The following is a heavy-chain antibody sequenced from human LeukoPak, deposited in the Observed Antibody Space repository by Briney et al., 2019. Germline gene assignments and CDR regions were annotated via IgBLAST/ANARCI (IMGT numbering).Heavy chain of an antibody. J-gene: IGHJ6*03. CDR1: GFTFDDYG. V-gene: IGHV3-20*04. CDR3: ARGRMVRGVIHYYYYMDV. CDR2: INWNGGSI. D-gene: IGHD3-10*01. Sequence: PGGSLGLSCAASGFTFDDYGMSWVRQAPGKGLEWVSGINWNGGSIGYADSVKGRFTISRDNAKNSLYLQMNSLRAEDTALYYCARGRMVRGVIHYYYYMDVWGKGTTVTVSS.